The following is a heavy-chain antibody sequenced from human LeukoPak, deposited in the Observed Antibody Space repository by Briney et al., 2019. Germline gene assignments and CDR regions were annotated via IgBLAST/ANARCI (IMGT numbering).Heavy chain of an antibody. Sequence: SETLSLTCTVSGGSISSGGYYWSWIRQPPGKGLEWIGYIYHSGSTYYNPSLKSRVTISVDKSKNQFSLKLSSVTAADTAVYYCARQGRGVKPYSSGWDNYYMDVWGKGTTVTVSS. CDR1: GGSISSGGYY. J-gene: IGHJ6*03. CDR2: IYHSGST. CDR3: ARQGRGVKPYSSGWDNYYMDV. V-gene: IGHV4-30-2*01. D-gene: IGHD6-19*01.